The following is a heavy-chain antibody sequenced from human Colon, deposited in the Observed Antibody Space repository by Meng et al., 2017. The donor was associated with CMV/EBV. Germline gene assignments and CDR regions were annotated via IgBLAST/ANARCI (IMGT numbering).Heavy chain of an antibody. CDR1: GFSLNPDEVG. J-gene: IGHJ4*02. Sequence: NDSGPTLVNPPHTLPLAGTLSGFSLNPDEVGVRWLRQPPGKAPEWLALTYLDDDTRYRSSLGNRLTLTHDASKNQVVLTMTDMDPVDTATYYCAHKSLPAAFFDYWSQGTLVTSPQ. CDR3: AHKSLPAAFFDY. V-gene: IGHV2-5*02. CDR2: TYLDDDT. D-gene: IGHD2-2*01.